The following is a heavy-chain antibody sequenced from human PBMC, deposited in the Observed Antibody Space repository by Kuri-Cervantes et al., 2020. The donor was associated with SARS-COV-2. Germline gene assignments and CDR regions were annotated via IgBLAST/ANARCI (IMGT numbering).Heavy chain of an antibody. D-gene: IGHD3-3*01. J-gene: IGHJ4*02. CDR2: ISAYNGNT. CDR3: ATTLFGVVIDFDY. Sequence: ASVKVSCKASGYTFTSYGISWVRQAPGQGLEWMGWISAYNGNTNYAQKLQGRVTMTTDTSTSTAYMELSSLRSEDTAVYYCATTLFGVVIDFDYWGQGTLVTVSS. V-gene: IGHV1-18*04. CDR1: GYTFTSYG.